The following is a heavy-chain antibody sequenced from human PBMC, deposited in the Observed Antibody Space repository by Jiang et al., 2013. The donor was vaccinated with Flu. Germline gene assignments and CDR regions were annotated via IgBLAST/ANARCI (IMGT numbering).Heavy chain of an antibody. CDR3: ARSGYSSGLL. V-gene: IGHV4-4*08. CDR1: GASVSSYY. Sequence: GSGLVKPSETLSLSCTASGASVSSYYWSWIRQPPGKGLEWIGFIRDSGSATYNPSLRSRVAISVDTSLNQFSLQLSSVTAADTAVYYCARSGYSSGLLWGQGTTVIVSS. D-gene: IGHD6-19*01. CDR2: IRDSGSA. J-gene: IGHJ6*02.